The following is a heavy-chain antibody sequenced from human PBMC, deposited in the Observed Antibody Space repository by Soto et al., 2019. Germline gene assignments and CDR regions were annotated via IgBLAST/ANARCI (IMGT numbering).Heavy chain of an antibody. V-gene: IGHV1-18*01. CDR3: GRNRLQGPPPTPLNY. Sequence: ASVKVSCKASGYTFTTYAISWLRQAPGQGLEWMGWMNTYTGNTDYAQSLRGRVTMTRDTSTDTAYMELRSLRSDDTAMYYCGRNRLQGPPPTPLNYGGRETRAPVS. D-gene: IGHD2-21*01. CDR1: GYTFTTYA. J-gene: IGHJ4*02. CDR2: MNTYTGNT.